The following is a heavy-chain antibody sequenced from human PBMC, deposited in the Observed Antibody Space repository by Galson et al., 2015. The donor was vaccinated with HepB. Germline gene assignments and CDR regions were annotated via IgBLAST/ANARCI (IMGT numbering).Heavy chain of an antibody. CDR2: VYNDGGT. D-gene: IGHD3-10*02. V-gene: IGHV4-38-2*02. J-gene: IGHJ5*02. CDR3: VRRMLFHKFFDR. Sequence: SETLSLTCTVSGNSVSDDYFWNWIRQAPGKGLEWIGSVYNDGGTSYSSALRSRATISVDASKNQVSLKLFSVTAADTAVYYCVRRMLFHKFFDRWGQGILVPVSS. CDR1: GNSVSDDYF.